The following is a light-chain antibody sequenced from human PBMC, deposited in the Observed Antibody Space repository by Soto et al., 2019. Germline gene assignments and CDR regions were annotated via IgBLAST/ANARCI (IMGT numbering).Light chain of an antibody. Sequence: TVMTQSPPTLSVSPWEREKLYCRASQSVNNTLAWYQQKPGQAPRLLIYGASSRATGISARFSGSGSGTEFTLTVSSLQSEDFALYFCHQYDYWPITFGGGTKLDIK. V-gene: IGKV3D-15*01. CDR2: GAS. CDR3: HQYDYWPIT. CDR1: QSVNNT. J-gene: IGKJ4*01.